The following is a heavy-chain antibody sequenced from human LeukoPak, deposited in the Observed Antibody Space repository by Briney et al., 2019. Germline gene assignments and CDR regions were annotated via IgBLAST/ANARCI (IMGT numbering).Heavy chain of an antibody. CDR1: GFTFSIYW. CDR3: ARDLASYGDYSNWFDP. Sequence: GGSLRLSCAASGFTFSIYWMSWVRQAPGKGLEWVANIKEDGSEKNYVGSVKGRFTISRDNAKNSLYLQMNSLRDEDTAVYYCARDLASYGDYSNWFDPWGQGTLVTVSS. D-gene: IGHD4-17*01. J-gene: IGHJ5*02. CDR2: IKEDGSEK. V-gene: IGHV3-7*01.